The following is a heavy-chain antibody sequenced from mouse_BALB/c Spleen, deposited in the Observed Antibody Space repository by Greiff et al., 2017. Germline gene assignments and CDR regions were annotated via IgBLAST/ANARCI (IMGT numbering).Heavy chain of an antibody. V-gene: IGHV5-6-4*01. CDR2: ISSGGSYT. Sequence: DVQLVESGGGLVKPGGSLKLSCAASGFTFSSYTMSWVRQTPEKRLEWVATISSGGSYTYYPDSVKGRFTISRDNAKNTLYLQMSSLKSEDTAMYYCTRDGTTVVGHWYFDVWGAGTTVTVSS. CDR3: TRDGTTVVGHWYFDV. J-gene: IGHJ1*01. CDR1: GFTFSSYT. D-gene: IGHD1-1*01.